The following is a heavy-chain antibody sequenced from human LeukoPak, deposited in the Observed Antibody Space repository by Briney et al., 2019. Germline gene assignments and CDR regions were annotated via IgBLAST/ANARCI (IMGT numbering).Heavy chain of an antibody. CDR2: ISSSSSYI. CDR3: ARGPTMKMDV. D-gene: IGHD3-22*01. J-gene: IGHJ6*04. CDR1: GFTFSSYG. V-gene: IGHV3-21*01. Sequence: GGSLRLSCAASGFTFSSYGMNWVRQAPGKGLEWVSSISSSSSYIYYADSVKGRFTISRDNAKNSLYLQMNSLRAEDTAVYYCARGPTMKMDVWGKGTTVTVSS.